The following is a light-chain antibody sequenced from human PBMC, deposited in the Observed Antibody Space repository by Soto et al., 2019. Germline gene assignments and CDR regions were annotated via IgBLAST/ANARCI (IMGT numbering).Light chain of an antibody. CDR1: QSVSSN. V-gene: IGKV3-15*01. J-gene: IGKJ1*01. Sequence: EIVRMQAPATLSGSPGERATLACRASQSVSSNLAWYQHTPGQAPRLLIYGASTRATGIPARFSGSGSGTEFTLTSSSLQSEDFAVYFCQQYNFRWTFGPGTKVEMK. CDR3: QQYNFRWT. CDR2: GAS.